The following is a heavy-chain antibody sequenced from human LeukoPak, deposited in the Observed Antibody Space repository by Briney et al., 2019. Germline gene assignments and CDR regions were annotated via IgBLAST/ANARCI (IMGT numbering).Heavy chain of an antibody. CDR1: GYSFTSYW. Sequence: GESLKISCKGSGYSFTSYWIGWVRQMPGKGLEWMGIIYPGDSDTRYSPSFQGQVTISADKSISTAYLQWSSLKASDTAMYYCARLMGWNDVGNRYFDYWGQGTLVTVSS. V-gene: IGHV5-51*01. CDR2: IYPGDSDT. D-gene: IGHD1-1*01. CDR3: ARLMGWNDVGNRYFDY. J-gene: IGHJ4*02.